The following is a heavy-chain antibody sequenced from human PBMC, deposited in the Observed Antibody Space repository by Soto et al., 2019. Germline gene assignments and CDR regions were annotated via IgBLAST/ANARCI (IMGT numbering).Heavy chain of an antibody. J-gene: IGHJ4*02. V-gene: IGHV4-39*01. CDR1: GGSISSSSYY. CDR3: ARHTPAISISDH. Sequence: SETLSLTCTVSGGSISSSSYYWGWIRQPPGKGLEWIGSIYYRGSTYYNPSLKSRVTISVDTSKNQFSLKLSSVTAADTAVYYRARHTPAISISDHWGQGTQVTVSS. D-gene: IGHD2-15*01. CDR2: IYYRGST.